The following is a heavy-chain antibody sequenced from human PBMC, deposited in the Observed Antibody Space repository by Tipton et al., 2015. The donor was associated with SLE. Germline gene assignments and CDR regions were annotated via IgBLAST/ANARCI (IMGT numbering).Heavy chain of an antibody. Sequence: SLRLSCAASGFTFNNYAMHWVRQAPGKGLEWVAVISYAGNNKYYADSVKGRFTISRDNSKDTLYLQMNSLTAEDTAVLYCARGGDSLDGFFDYWGQGTLVTVSS. D-gene: IGHD2-21*02. CDR2: ISYAGNNK. CDR3: ARGGDSLDGFFDY. V-gene: IGHV3-30-3*01. CDR1: GFTFNNYA. J-gene: IGHJ4*02.